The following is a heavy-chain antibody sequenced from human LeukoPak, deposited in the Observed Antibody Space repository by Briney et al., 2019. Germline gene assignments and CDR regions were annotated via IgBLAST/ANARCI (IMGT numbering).Heavy chain of an antibody. CDR3: ARDPIVGATRSSIDY. V-gene: IGHV1-69*04. J-gene: IGHJ4*02. CDR1: GGTFSSYA. Sequence: GASVKVSCEASGGTFSSYAISWVRQAPGQGLEWMGRIIPILGLTNYAQKFQGRVTITADESTSAAYMELSSLRSEDTAVYYCARDPIVGATRSSIDYWGQGTLVTVSS. D-gene: IGHD1-26*01. CDR2: IIPILGLT.